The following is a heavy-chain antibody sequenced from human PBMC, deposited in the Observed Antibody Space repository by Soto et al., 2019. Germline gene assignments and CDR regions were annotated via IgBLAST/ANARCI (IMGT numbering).Heavy chain of an antibody. CDR1: GGFLSGYY. D-gene: IGHD1-7*01. V-gene: IGHV4-34*01. CDR2: INHRGSS. J-gene: IGHJ6*02. Sequence: KTXETLSLTCSVNGGFLSGYYWSWIRQSPGKGLEWIGEINHRGSSDYNPSLKSRVTISIDASKNHVTLELTSVTAADTAVYYCARSDNRNSLYGVDVWGQGTAVTVSS. CDR3: ARSDNRNSLYGVDV.